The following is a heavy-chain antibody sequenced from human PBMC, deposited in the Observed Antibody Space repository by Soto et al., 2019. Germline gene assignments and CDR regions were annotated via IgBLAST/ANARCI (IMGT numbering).Heavy chain of an antibody. V-gene: IGHV1-69*01. Sequence: QEQLVQSGAEVKKPGSSVKVSCTASGGIFSSYAISWVRQAPGKGLEWMGGIIPSFGTANYAQKVQGRVTITTDESTNTAYMDLISLKSAATSICYCGRGGSGYVWFIEFWGQGTLVTVSS. CDR3: GRGGSGYVWFIEF. D-gene: IGHD3-22*01. J-gene: IGHJ4*02. CDR2: IIPSFGTA. CDR1: GGIFSSYA.